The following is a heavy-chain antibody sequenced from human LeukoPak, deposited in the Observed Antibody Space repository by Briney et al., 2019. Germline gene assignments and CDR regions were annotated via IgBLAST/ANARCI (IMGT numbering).Heavy chain of an antibody. D-gene: IGHD3-22*01. Sequence: GGSLRLSCAASGFTVSSNYMSWVRQAPGKGLEWVSVIYSGGSTYYADSVKGRFTISRDNSKNTLYLQMNSLRAEDTAVYYCASSYYYDSSAIRVYFDYWGQGTLVTVSS. CDR1: GFTVSSNY. V-gene: IGHV3-53*01. CDR3: ASSYYYDSSAIRVYFDY. J-gene: IGHJ4*02. CDR2: IYSGGST.